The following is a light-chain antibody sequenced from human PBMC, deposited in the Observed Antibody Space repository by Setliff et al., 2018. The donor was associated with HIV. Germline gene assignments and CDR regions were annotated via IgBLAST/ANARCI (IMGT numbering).Light chain of an antibody. CDR3: ASYRSPATYV. Sequence: QSVLTQPASVSGSPGQSITISCIGTSSDVGGYDFVSWYQQRPGKAPKLIIFDVSERPSGASHRFSASKSGNTASLTISGLQTEDEANYFCASYRSPATYVFGIGTKVTVL. CDR2: DVS. V-gene: IGLV2-14*03. CDR1: SSDVGGYDF. J-gene: IGLJ1*01.